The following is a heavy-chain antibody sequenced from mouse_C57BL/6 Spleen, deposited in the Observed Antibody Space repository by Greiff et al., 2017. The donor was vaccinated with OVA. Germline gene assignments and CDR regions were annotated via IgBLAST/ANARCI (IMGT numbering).Heavy chain of an antibody. V-gene: IGHV5-4*01. CDR2: ISDGGSYT. Sequence: EVQRVESGGGLVKPGGSLKLSCAASGFTFSSYAMSWVRQTPVKRLEWVATISDGGSYTYYPDNVKGRFTISRDNAKNNLYLQMSHLKSEDTAMYYCARASYDYEGWFAYWGQGTLVTVSA. CDR1: GFTFSSYA. J-gene: IGHJ3*01. D-gene: IGHD2-4*01. CDR3: ARASYDYEGWFAY.